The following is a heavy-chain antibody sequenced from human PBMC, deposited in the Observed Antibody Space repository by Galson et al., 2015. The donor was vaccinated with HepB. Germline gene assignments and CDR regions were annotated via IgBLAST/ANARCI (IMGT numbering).Heavy chain of an antibody. CDR1: GFTFSAYS. V-gene: IGHV3-48*01. J-gene: IGHJ6*02. CDR3: ARGNTAMAFYYYGMDV. D-gene: IGHD5-18*01. Sequence: SLRLSCAASGFTFSAYSMNWVRQAPGKGLEWVSYISSSSTTTYYADSVKGRFTISRGDAKNSLYLQMNSMRAKDTAVYYCARGNTAMAFYYYGMDVWGQGTTVTV. CDR2: ISSSSTTT.